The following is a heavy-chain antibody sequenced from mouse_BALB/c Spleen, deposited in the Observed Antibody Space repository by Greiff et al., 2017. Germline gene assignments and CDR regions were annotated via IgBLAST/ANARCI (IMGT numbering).Heavy chain of an antibody. Sequence: EVKVEESGGGLVQPGGSLRLSCATSGFTFTDYYMSWVRQPPGKALEWLGFIRNKANGYTTEYSASVKGRFTISRDNSQSILYLQMNTLRAEDSATYYCARDGGWLLRFAYWGQGTLVTVSA. D-gene: IGHD2-3*01. CDR3: ARDGGWLLRFAY. CDR1: GFTFTDYY. CDR2: IRNKANGYTT. J-gene: IGHJ3*01. V-gene: IGHV7-3*02.